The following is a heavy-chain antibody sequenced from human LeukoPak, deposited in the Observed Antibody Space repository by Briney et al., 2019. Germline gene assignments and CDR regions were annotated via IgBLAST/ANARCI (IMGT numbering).Heavy chain of an antibody. D-gene: IGHD3/OR15-3a*01. CDR3: ARDITGLVTNAFDI. V-gene: IGHV3-21*01. CDR2: ISSSSSYI. J-gene: IGHJ3*02. CDR1: GFTFSSYS. Sequence: GGSLRLSCAASGFTFSSYSMNWVRQAPGKVLEWVSSISSSSSYIYYADSVKGRFTISRDNAKNSLYLQMNSLRAEDTAVYYCARDITGLVTNAFDIWGQGTMVTVSS.